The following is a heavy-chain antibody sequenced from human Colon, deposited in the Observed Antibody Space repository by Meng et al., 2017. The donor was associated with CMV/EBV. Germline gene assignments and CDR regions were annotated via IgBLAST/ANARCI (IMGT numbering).Heavy chain of an antibody. V-gene: IGHV3-21*01. Sequence: GGSLRLSGAASGFIFSGYTLNWVRQAPGKGLEWVSSISNDRNSIHYADSVKGRFTISRDNAKSSLYLQMDNLRAEDTAVYYCVRDHRGARYDNDAFDIWGQGTMVTVSS. J-gene: IGHJ3*02. CDR3: VRDHRGARYDNDAFDI. CDR1: GFIFSGYT. CDR2: ISNDRNSI. D-gene: IGHD1-1*01.